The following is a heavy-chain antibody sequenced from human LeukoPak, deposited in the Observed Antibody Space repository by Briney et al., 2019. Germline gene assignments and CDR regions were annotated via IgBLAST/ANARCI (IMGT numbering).Heavy chain of an antibody. CDR2: INPSGGST. J-gene: IGHJ5*02. D-gene: IGHD6-19*01. V-gene: IGHV1-46*01. CDR1: GYTFTSYY. Sequence: GASVKVSCKASGYTFTSYYMHWVRQAPGQGLEWMGIINPSGGSTSYAQKFQGRVTMTRDTSTSTVYMELSSLRSEDTAVYYCAADPSGWLAFDPWGQGTLVTVSS. CDR3: AADPSGWLAFDP.